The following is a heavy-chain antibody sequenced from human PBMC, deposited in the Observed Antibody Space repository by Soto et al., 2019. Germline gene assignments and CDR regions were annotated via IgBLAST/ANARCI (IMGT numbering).Heavy chain of an antibody. D-gene: IGHD6-25*01. CDR2: INHSGST. CDR3: ARFGAAAAHDDN. CDR1: GGSFSGYY. V-gene: IGHV4-34*10. J-gene: IGHJ4*01. Sequence: SETLSLTCAVYGGSFSGYYWTWIRQPPGTGLEWIGEINHSGSTTYNPSLEPRLNISFDMSKSQVYLQLTSVTAADTAVYYCARFGAAAAHDDNWGRGVLVTVSS.